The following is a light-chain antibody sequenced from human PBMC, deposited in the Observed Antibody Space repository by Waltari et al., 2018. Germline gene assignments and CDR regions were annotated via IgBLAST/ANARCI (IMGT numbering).Light chain of an antibody. J-gene: IGLJ2*01. CDR3: ISYRKGTTGNVA. CDR2: DVS. Sequence: QSALTPPASVSGSLGQTITISCTGPNRDVGGYNFVSWYQQHPGKAPKLMIYDVSNRPSGVSSRFSGSKSGNTASLTISGLQAEDEADYHCISYRKGTTGNVALGGGTKVTVL. V-gene: IGLV2-14*03. CDR1: NRDVGGYNF.